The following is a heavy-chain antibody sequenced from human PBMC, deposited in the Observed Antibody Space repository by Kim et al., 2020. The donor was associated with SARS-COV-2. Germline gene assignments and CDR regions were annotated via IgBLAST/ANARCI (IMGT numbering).Heavy chain of an antibody. Sequence: GGSLRLSCAASGFTFSNAWMSWVRQAPGKGLEWVGRIKSKTDGGTTDYAAPVKGRFTISRDDSKNTLYLQMNSLKTEDTAVYYCKGVKLGRDGYNSLGRAFDIWGQGTMVTVSS. CDR1: GFTFSNAW. D-gene: IGHD5-12*01. J-gene: IGHJ3*02. CDR3: KGVKLGRDGYNSLGRAFDI. V-gene: IGHV3-15*01. CDR2: IKSKTDGGTT.